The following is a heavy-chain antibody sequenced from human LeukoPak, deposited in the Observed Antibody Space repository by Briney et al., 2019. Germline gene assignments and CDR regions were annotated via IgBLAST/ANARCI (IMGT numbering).Heavy chain of an antibody. CDR2: IYYSGST. V-gene: IGHV4-30-4*01. CDR3: ARERTPHSTQPIDY. CDR1: GGSISSGDYY. Sequence: SETLSLTCTVSGGSISSGDYYWSWIRQPPGKGLEWIGYIYYSGSTYYNPSLKSRVTISVDTSKNQFSLKLSSVTAADTAVYYCARERTPHSTQPIDYWGQGTLVTVSS. J-gene: IGHJ4*02. D-gene: IGHD6-13*01.